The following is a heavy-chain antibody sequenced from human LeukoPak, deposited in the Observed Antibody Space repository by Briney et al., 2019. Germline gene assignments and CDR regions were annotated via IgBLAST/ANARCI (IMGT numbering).Heavy chain of an antibody. CDR2: IYYSGST. V-gene: IGHV4-30-4*08. CDR1: GGTVTSSTYF. J-gene: IGHJ4*02. CDR3: ARALTGSYFDY. Sequence: SETLSLTCTLSGGTVTSSTYFWGWIRQPPGKGLEWIGYIYYSGSTYYNPSLKSRVTISVDTSKNQFSLKLSSVTAADTAVYYCARALTGSYFDYWGQGTLVTVSS. D-gene: IGHD3-9*01.